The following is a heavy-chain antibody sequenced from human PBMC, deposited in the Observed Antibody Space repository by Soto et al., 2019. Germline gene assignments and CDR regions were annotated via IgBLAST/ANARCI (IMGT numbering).Heavy chain of an antibody. D-gene: IGHD2-21*01. CDR3: AKAGIAHNEYMMYSVDV. CDR2: ISGGGIRT. V-gene: IGHV3-23*01. CDR1: GFTFSDYA. Sequence: EVQLLESGGGLVQPGGSLRLSCAASGFTFSDYAMNWVRQTPGKGLEWVSGISGGGIRTYYAGSVKGRFTISRDNAKNPLLLQMSSLRAEDTALSYCAKAGIAHNEYMMYSVDVWGKGTTVTVSS. J-gene: IGHJ6*03.